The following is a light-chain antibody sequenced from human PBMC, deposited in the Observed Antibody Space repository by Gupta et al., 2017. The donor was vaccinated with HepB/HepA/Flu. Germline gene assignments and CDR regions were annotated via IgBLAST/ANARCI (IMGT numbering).Light chain of an antibody. CDR2: GAS. CDR1: QSFTSGY. J-gene: IGKJ4*01. Sequence: EIVLTQSPGTLSLSPGERATLSCRASQSFTSGYLAWYQHKPCQAPRLLIYGASSRATDIPDRFRGSGSGTDFTLTISRLEPEDFAVYYCQLYDSSIPLSFGGGAKVG. CDR3: QLYDSSIPLS. V-gene: IGKV3-20*01.